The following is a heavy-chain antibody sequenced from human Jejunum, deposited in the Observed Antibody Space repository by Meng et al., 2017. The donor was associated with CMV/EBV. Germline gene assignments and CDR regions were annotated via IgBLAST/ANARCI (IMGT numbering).Heavy chain of an antibody. CDR1: GFTFSHAW. CDR3: VREDIVVFDY. Sequence: SCSASGFTFSHAWMNWVRQAPGKGLEWISSISSSGETIYYADSVKGRFTISRDNAKNSLYLQMDNLRADDTAVYYCVREDIVVFDYWGQGTLVTVSS. D-gene: IGHD2-15*01. CDR2: ISSSGETI. J-gene: IGHJ4*02. V-gene: IGHV3-11*04.